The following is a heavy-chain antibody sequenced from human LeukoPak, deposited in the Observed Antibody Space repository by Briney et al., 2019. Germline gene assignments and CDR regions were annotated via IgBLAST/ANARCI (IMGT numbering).Heavy chain of an antibody. Sequence: GASVKVSCKASGYTFTGYYMHWVRQAPGQGLEWMGWINPNSGGTNYAQKFQGRVTMTRDTSISTAYMELSRLRSDDTAVYYCAKVMQAVVTTPDAFDIWGQGTMVTVSS. CDR1: GYTFTGYY. CDR3: AKVMQAVVTTPDAFDI. J-gene: IGHJ3*02. D-gene: IGHD4-23*01. V-gene: IGHV1-2*02. CDR2: INPNSGGT.